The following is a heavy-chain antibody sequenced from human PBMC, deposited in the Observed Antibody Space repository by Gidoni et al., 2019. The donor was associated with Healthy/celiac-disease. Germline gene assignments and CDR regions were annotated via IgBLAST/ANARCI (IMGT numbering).Heavy chain of an antibody. CDR2: IRSSSSNI. D-gene: IGHD4-17*01. J-gene: IGHJ4*02. V-gene: IGHV3-48*02. CDR3: ARQGGYYGDYANGSGY. Sequence: EVQLVESGGGLVQPGGSLRLSCAACGFTVSSYRMNWVRQATGKGLEWVSYIRSSSSNISYADSVKGRFTISRDNAKNSLYLQMNSLRDEDTAVYYCARQGGYYGDYANGSGYWGQGTLVTVSS. CDR1: GFTVSSYR.